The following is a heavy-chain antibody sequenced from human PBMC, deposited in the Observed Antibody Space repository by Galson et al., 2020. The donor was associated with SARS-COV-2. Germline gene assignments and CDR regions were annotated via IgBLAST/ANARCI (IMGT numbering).Heavy chain of an antibody. CDR3: ARLVRSRDGYSEGTFDY. J-gene: IGHJ4*02. CDR1: GGSISSYY. V-gene: IGHV4-59*08. D-gene: IGHD4-4*01. CDR2: IYYSGST. Sequence: ETSETLSLTCTVSGGSISSYYWSWIRQPPGKGLEWIGYIYYSGSTNYNPSLKSRVTISVDTSKNQFSLKLSSVTAADTAVYYCARLVRSRDGYSEGTFDYWGQGTLVTVSS.